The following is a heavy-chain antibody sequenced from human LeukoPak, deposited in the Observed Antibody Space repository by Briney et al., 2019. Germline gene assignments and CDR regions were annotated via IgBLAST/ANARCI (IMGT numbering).Heavy chain of an antibody. D-gene: IGHD5-18*01. J-gene: IGHJ4*02. CDR2: IYYSGST. Sequence: SETLSLTCTVSGGAISSGDYYWSWIRQPPGKGLEWIGYIYYSGSTYYNPSLKSRVTISVDTSKNQFSLKLSSVTAADMGVYYCARDQRGYSYGGVDYWGQGTLVTVSS. CDR1: GGAISSGDYY. V-gene: IGHV4-30-4*08. CDR3: ARDQRGYSYGGVDY.